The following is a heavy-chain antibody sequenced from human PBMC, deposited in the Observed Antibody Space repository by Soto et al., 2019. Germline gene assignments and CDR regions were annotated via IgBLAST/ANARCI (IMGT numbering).Heavy chain of an antibody. Sequence: QVQLVESGGGAVQPGRSLRLSCAASGFTFRTYGMHWVRQAPGKGLEWLAVISNNGINKYYADSVKGRFTISRDNSRDTLFLHMTSLRGEDTAIYYCAKVIRADSTSSNFYYYSGLDVWGQGTTVTVS. J-gene: IGHJ6*02. CDR2: ISNNGINK. CDR3: AKVIRADSTSSNFYYYSGLDV. V-gene: IGHV3-30*18. CDR1: GFTFRTYG. D-gene: IGHD6-6*01.